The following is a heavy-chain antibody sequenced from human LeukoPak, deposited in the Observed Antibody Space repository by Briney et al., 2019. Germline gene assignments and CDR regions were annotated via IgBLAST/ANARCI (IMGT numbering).Heavy chain of an antibody. D-gene: IGHD1-14*01. V-gene: IGHV3-11*01. CDR1: GFTFSDYY. J-gene: IGHJ4*02. Sequence: GGSLRLSCAASGFTFSDYYMSWIRQAPGKGLEWVSYIDISATTIYYAHSVKGRFTISRDNAKNSLYLQMNSLRAEDTAVYYCAKQKHRTGCSQNKTYFDNWGQETRVTVSS. CDR3: AKQKHRTGCSQNKTYFDN. CDR2: IDISATTI.